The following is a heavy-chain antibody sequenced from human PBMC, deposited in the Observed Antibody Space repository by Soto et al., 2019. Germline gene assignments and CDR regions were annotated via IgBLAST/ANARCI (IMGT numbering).Heavy chain of an antibody. V-gene: IGHV3-33*01. CDR1: GFTFSSYG. J-gene: IGHJ6*02. CDR2: IWYDGSNK. Sequence: QVQLVESGGGVVQPGRSLRLSCAASGFTFSSYGMNWVRQAPGKGLEWVAVIWYDGSNKYYADSVKGRFTISRDNSKNTLYLQMNSLRAEDTAVYYCARGQESVAYCGGDCYADYYYYGMDVWGQGTTVTVSS. CDR3: ARGQESVAYCGGDCYADYYYYGMDV. D-gene: IGHD2-21*02.